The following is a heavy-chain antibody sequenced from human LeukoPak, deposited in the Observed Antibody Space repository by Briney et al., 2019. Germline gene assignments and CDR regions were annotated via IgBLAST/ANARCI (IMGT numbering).Heavy chain of an antibody. D-gene: IGHD6-13*01. CDR1: GGSISSSSYY. Sequence: SETLSLTCTVSGGSISSSSYYWGWIRQPPGKGLEWFGSIYYSGSTYYNPSLKSRVTISVDTSKNQFSLKLSSVTAADTAVYYCARSLGQQLVVDYWGQGTLVTVSS. J-gene: IGHJ4*02. V-gene: IGHV4-39*01. CDR2: IYYSGST. CDR3: ARSLGQQLVVDY.